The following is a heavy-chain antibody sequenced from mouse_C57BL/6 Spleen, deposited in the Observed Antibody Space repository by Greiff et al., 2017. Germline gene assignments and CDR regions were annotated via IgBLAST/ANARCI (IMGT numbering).Heavy chain of an antibody. V-gene: IGHV1-9*01. Sequence: VQLQQSGAELMKPGASVKLSCKATGYTFTGYWIEWVKQRPGHGLEWIGEILPGSGSTNYNEKFKGKATFTADTSSNPAYMQLNSLTTEDSAIYYWARRDSSGHAYYAMDYWGRGTAVTVSS. J-gene: IGHJ4*01. CDR3: ARRDSSGHAYYAMDY. D-gene: IGHD3-2*02. CDR2: ILPGSGST. CDR1: GYTFTGYW.